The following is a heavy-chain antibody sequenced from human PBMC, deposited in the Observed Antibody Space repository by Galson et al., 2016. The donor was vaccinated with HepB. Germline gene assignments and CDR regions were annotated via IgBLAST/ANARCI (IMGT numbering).Heavy chain of an antibody. CDR2: MNPKSGTS. CDR3: ARGGYGGYLFY. V-gene: IGHV1-8*01. D-gene: IGHD6-25*01. J-gene: IGHJ4*02. Sequence: SVKVSCKASGYTFTTYDINWVRQAAGQGLEWMGWMNPKSGTSVYAPKFQDRVTMTRNASISTAYMQLRSLTSDDTAANYCARGGYGGYLFYWGQGARVTVSS. CDR1: GYTFTTYD.